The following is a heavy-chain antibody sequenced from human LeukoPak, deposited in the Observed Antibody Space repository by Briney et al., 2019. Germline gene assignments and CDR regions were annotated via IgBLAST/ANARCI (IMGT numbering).Heavy chain of an antibody. V-gene: IGHV3-30*18. CDR1: GFTFSTYS. CDR3: AKDRNWVTMVREPDY. J-gene: IGHJ4*02. Sequence: PGGSLRLSCAASGFTFSTYSMNWVRQAPGKGLEWVAVISYDGSNKYYADSVKGRFTISRDNSKNTLYLQMNSLRAEDTAVYYCAKDRNWVTMVREPDYWGQGTLVTVSS. CDR2: ISYDGSNK. D-gene: IGHD3-10*01.